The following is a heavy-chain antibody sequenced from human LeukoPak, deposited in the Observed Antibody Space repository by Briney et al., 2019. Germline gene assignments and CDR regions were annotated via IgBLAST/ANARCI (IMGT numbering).Heavy chain of an antibody. D-gene: IGHD2-2*01. V-gene: IGHV3-33*06. CDR3: AKAAYYCSSTSCYSTQYDFDV. CDR2: IWYDGSNK. J-gene: IGHJ3*01. CDR1: GFTFSSYG. Sequence: GGSLRLSCAASGFTFSSYGMHWVRQAPGKGLEWVAVIWYDGSNKYYADSVKGRFTISRDNSKNTLYLQMNSLRAEDTAVYYCAKAAYYCSSTSCYSTQYDFDVWGQGTMVTVSS.